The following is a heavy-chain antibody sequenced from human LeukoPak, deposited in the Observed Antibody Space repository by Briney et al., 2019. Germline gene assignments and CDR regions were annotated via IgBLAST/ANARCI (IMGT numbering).Heavy chain of an antibody. J-gene: IGHJ6*03. Sequence: GGSLRLSCAASGFTFSSYAMSWVRQAPGKGLEGVSAISGSGGSTYYADSVKGRFTISRDNSKNTLYLQMNSLRAEDTAVYYCAKRGSVWYYYMDVWGKGTTVTISS. D-gene: IGHD3-16*01. CDR2: ISGSGGST. CDR3: AKRGSVWYYYMDV. CDR1: GFTFSSYA. V-gene: IGHV3-23*01.